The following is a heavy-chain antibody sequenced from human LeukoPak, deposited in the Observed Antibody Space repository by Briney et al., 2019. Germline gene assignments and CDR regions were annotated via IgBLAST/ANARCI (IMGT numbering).Heavy chain of an antibody. CDR2: ISGSGGTT. Sequence: GGSLRLSCAASGFTFSSYAMSWVRQAPGKGLEWVSTISGSGGTTYYADSVKGRFTISRDNSKNTLYLQMNSLRAEDTALYYCAKDTGPRVGGQWLAQFYYYYYGMDVWGQGTTVTVSS. J-gene: IGHJ6*02. CDR3: AKDTGPRVGGQWLAQFYYYYYGMDV. V-gene: IGHV3-23*01. CDR1: GFTFSSYA. D-gene: IGHD6-19*01.